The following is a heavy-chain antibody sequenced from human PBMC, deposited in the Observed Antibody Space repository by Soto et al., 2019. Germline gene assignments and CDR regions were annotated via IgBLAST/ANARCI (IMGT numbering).Heavy chain of an antibody. CDR3: TRHIVYCSGGSCLFDY. CDR1: GFTFSGSA. CDR2: IRSKANSYAT. J-gene: IGHJ4*02. Sequence: GGSLRLSCAASGFTFSGSAMHWVRQASGKGLEWVGRIRSKANSYATAYAASVKGRFTISRDDSKNTAYLQMNSLKTEDTAVYYCTRHIVYCSGGSCLFDYWGQGTLVTVSS. V-gene: IGHV3-73*01. D-gene: IGHD2-15*01.